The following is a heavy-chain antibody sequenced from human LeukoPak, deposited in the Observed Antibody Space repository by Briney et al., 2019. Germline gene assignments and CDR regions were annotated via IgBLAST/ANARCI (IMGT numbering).Heavy chain of an antibody. Sequence: PGASVKVSCKASGYTFTGYYMHWGRQAPGQGLEWLGRINTNSGGTNYAQKCHGRITMTRDTSISTAYMGLSRLTSDDTSVYYCARGFAMVRGVIPTIFRYWGQGTLVTVSS. CDR2: INTNSGGT. CDR1: GYTFTGYY. CDR3: ARGFAMVRGVIPTIFRY. J-gene: IGHJ4*02. V-gene: IGHV1-2*06. D-gene: IGHD3-10*01.